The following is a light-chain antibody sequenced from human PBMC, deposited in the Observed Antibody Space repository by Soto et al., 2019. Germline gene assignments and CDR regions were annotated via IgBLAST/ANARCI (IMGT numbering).Light chain of an antibody. CDR1: QSPLYSPNNKNY. J-gene: IGKJ3*01. CDR3: QQYADTPFT. Sequence: EIVMTQSPDFLAVSLGERATINCKSSQSPLYSPNNKNYLAWFQQKPGQAPNLLIYWASIRESGVPDRFSGSGSGTDFTLTISSLQAEDVAVYYCQQYADTPFTFGPGTKVDIK. CDR2: WAS. V-gene: IGKV4-1*01.